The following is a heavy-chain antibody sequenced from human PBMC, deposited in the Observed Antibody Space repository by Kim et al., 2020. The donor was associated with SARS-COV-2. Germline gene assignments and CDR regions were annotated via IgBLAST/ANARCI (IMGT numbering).Heavy chain of an antibody. V-gene: IGHV4-34*01. CDR2: INHSGST. CDR3: ARPSSSLLSWFDP. J-gene: IGHJ5*02. Sequence: SETLSLTCAVYGGSFSGYYWSWIRQPPGKGLEWIGEINHSGSTNYNPFLKSRVTISVDTSKNQFSLKLSSVTAADTAVYYCARPSSSLLSWFDPWGQGTLVTVS. D-gene: IGHD3-10*01. CDR1: GGSFSGYY.